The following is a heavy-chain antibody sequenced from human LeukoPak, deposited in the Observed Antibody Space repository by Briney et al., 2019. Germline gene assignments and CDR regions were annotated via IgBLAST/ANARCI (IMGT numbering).Heavy chain of an antibody. CDR1: GGSISSSSYY. CDR3: ARERIVGATTGWFDP. Sequence: PSETLSLTCTVSGGSISSSSYYWGWIRQPPGKGLEWIGSIYYSGSTYYNPSLKSRVTISVDTSKNQFSLKLSSVTAADTAVYYCARERIVGATTGWFDPWGQGTLVTVSS. V-gene: IGHV4-39*02. J-gene: IGHJ5*02. CDR2: IYYSGST. D-gene: IGHD1-26*01.